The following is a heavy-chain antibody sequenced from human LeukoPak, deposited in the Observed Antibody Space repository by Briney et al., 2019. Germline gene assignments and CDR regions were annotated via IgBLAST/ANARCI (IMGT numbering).Heavy chain of an antibody. D-gene: IGHD1-1*01. CDR2: IYYSGST. CDR1: GGSISSYY. CDR3: ARHGTTGTNLNWFDP. Sequence: SETLSLTCTVSGGSISSYYWSWIRQPPGKGLEWIRYIYYSGSTNYNPSLKSRVSISIDTSKSQFSLKVSSVTAADTAVYYCARHGTTGTNLNWFDPWGQGTLVTVSS. V-gene: IGHV4-59*01. J-gene: IGHJ5*02.